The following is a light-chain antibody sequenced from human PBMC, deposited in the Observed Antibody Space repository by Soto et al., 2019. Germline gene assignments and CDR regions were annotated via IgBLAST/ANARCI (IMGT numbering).Light chain of an antibody. CDR3: SAYTVSRTYV. Sequence: QSVLTQPASVSGSPGQSITISCTGTSSDVGAYNFVSWHQQHPGKAPKLMIYNVYDRPSGLSYRFSGSKSGNTASLTISGLQGEDEADYYCSAYTVSRTYVFGTGTKVTVL. V-gene: IGLV2-14*03. CDR2: NVY. CDR1: SSDVGAYNF. J-gene: IGLJ1*01.